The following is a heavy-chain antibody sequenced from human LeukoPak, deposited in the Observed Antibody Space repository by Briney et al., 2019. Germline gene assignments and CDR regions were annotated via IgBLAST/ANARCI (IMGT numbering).Heavy chain of an antibody. CDR1: GYSFTNYW. CDR3: ARLSGRVVCSAGSCYIDS. Sequence: GESLKISCKTSGYSFTNYWLGWVRQMPGKGLEWMGIIYPGDSDARYSPSFQGQVTFSVDKSISTAYLQWSSLQASDTAMYYCARLSGRVVCSAGSCYIDSWGQGTLVTVSS. J-gene: IGHJ4*02. D-gene: IGHD2-15*01. CDR2: IYPGDSDA. V-gene: IGHV5-51*01.